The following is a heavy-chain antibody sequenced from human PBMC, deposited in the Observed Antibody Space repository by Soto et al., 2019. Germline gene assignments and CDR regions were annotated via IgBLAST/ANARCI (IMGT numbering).Heavy chain of an antibody. V-gene: IGHV1-69*06. CDR1: GGTLSSFINYP. D-gene: IGHD3-3*01. Sequence: QMQLVQSGAEVKKPGSSVKVSCKASGGTLSSFINYPINWVRQAPGQGLEWMGGIVPNVGTVNYAQKFQGRVTITADKSTGTAYMEMSSLRSEDTALYYWARRDTSGFLRYFDNWGQVTLVTVSS. CDR3: ARRDTSGFLRYFDN. J-gene: IGHJ4*02. CDR2: IVPNVGTV.